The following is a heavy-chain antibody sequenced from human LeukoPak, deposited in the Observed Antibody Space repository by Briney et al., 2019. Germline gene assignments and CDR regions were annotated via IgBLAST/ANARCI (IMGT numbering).Heavy chain of an antibody. CDR1: GYTFTSYD. V-gene: IGHV1-8*01. J-gene: IGHJ4*02. D-gene: IGHD3-10*01. Sequence: GASVKVSCKAFGYTFTSYDINWVRQATGQGLEWMGWMNPNSGNTGYAQKFQGRVTMTRNTSISTAYMELSSLRSEDTAVYYCARGSRYGSGSYCGYWGQGTLVTVSS. CDR3: ARGSRYGSGSYCGY. CDR2: MNPNSGNT.